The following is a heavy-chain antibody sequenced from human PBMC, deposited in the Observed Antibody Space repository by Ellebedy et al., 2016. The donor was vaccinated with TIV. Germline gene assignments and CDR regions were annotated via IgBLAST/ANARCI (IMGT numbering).Heavy chain of an antibody. V-gene: IGHV3-9*01. D-gene: IGHD6-19*01. J-gene: IGHJ4*02. CDR3: AKDLGEGYSSGWYGVDY. CDR1: GFTFDDYA. Sequence: GGSLRLXXAASGFTFDDYAMHWVRQAPGKGLEWVSGISWNSGSIGYADSVKGRFTISRDNAKNSLYLQMNSLRAEDTALYYCAKDLGEGYSSGWYGVDYWGQGTLVTVSS. CDR2: ISWNSGSI.